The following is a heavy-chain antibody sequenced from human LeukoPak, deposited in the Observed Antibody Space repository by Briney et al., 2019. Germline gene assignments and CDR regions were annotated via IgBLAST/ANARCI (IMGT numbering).Heavy chain of an antibody. CDR1: GFTFSSHA. D-gene: IGHD6-13*01. Sequence: GGSLRLSCAASGFTFSSHAMSWVRQAPGKGLEWVSAISGSGGSTYYADSVKGRFTISRDNSKNTLYLQMNSLRAEDTAVYYCAKDRFGIAAAGTNWFDPWGQGTLVTVSS. V-gene: IGHV3-23*01. CDR3: AKDRFGIAAAGTNWFDP. CDR2: ISGSGGST. J-gene: IGHJ5*02.